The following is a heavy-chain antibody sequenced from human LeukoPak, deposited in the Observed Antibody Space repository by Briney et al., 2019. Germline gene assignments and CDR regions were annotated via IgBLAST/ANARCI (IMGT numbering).Heavy chain of an antibody. CDR2: ISWNSGSI. CDR1: GFTFDDYA. V-gene: IGHV3-9*01. CDR3: AKGRAGTTVVPNDY. D-gene: IGHD1-7*01. J-gene: IGHJ4*02. Sequence: VRSLRLSCAASGFTFDDYAMHWVRQAPGKGLEWVSGISWNSGSIGYADSVKGRFTISRDNAKNSLYLQMNSLRAEDTALYYCAKGRAGTTVVPNDYWGQGTLVTVSS.